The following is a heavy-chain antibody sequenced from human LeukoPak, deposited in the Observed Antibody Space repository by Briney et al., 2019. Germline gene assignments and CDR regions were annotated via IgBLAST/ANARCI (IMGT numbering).Heavy chain of an antibody. V-gene: IGHV4-39*01. Sequence: PSETLSLTCTVSGGSISSSSYYWGWIRQPPGKGLEWIGSIYYSGSTYYHPSLKSRVTISVDTSKNQFSLKLSSVTAADTAVYYCARLLYCSSTSCLYYFDYWGQGTLVTVSS. D-gene: IGHD2-2*01. J-gene: IGHJ4*02. CDR3: ARLLYCSSTSCLYYFDY. CDR1: GGSISSSSYY. CDR2: IYYSGST.